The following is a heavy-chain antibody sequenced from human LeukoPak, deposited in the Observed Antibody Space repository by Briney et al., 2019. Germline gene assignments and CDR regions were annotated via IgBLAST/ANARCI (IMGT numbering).Heavy chain of an antibody. CDR3: VRTPPNWGFDY. D-gene: IGHD7-27*01. CDR2: MSPNSGDT. CDR1: GYTFTTHD. V-gene: IGHV1-8*01. J-gene: IGHJ4*02. Sequence: ASVKVSCKASGYTFTTHDINWVRQATGQGLEWLGWMSPNSGDTGYSQKFQGRVTMTSDSSISTAYMELSSLRSEDTAIYYCVRTPPNWGFDYWGQGTLVTVSS.